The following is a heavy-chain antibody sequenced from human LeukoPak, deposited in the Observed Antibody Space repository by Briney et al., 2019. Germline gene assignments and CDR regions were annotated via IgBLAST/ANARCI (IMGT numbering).Heavy chain of an antibody. CDR2: IYYSGST. Sequence: SETLSLTCAVYGGSFSGYYWSWIRQPPGKGLEWIGSIYYSGSTYYNPSLKSRVTISVDTSKNQFSLKLSSVTAADTAVYYCARVEMATIGGVDYWGQGTLVTVSS. CDR3: ARVEMATIGGVDY. CDR1: GGSFSGYY. J-gene: IGHJ4*02. V-gene: IGHV4-34*01. D-gene: IGHD5-24*01.